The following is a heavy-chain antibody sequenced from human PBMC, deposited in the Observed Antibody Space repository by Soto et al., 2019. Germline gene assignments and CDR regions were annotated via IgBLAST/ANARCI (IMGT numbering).Heavy chain of an antibody. CDR3: AKGEQLNVAYGMDV. CDR1: GFTFSSYA. Sequence: EVQLLASGGGLVQPGGSLRLSCAASGFTFSSYAMNWVRQAPGKGLEWVSGISGSGGSTYYADSVKGRFSISRDNSKNSLYMQINGLRAEDTAVYYCAKGEQLNVAYGMDVWGQGTTVTVSS. V-gene: IGHV3-23*01. J-gene: IGHJ6*02. CDR2: ISGSGGST.